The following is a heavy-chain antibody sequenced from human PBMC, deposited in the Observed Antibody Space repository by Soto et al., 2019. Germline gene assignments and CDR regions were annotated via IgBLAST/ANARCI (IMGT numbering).Heavy chain of an antibody. CDR2: IYYSGIT. J-gene: IGHJ5*02. CDR1: GGSISSSSYY. V-gene: IGHV4-39*01. CDR3: ATPRGGRYCSGGSCVPIYNWFDP. D-gene: IGHD2-15*01. Sequence: SETLSLTCTVSGGSISSSSYYWVWIRQPPGKVLDWIGSIYYSGITYYNPSLKSRVTISVDTSKNQFSLKLSSVTAADTAVYYCATPRGGRYCSGGSCVPIYNWFDPWGQGTLVTVSS.